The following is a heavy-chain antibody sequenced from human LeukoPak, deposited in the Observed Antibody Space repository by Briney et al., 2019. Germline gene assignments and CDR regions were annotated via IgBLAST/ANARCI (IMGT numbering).Heavy chain of an antibody. V-gene: IGHV3-30*04. Sequence: GGSLRLSCAASGFAFSSYAMHWVRQAPGKGLEWVAIISYDGIIEDYSDSVKGRFTISRDNSKNTLYLQMNSLRAEDTAVYYCAKDRDDYVWGSPFDYWGQGTLVTVSS. CDR2: ISYDGIIE. CDR3: AKDRDDYVWGSPFDY. D-gene: IGHD3-16*01. CDR1: GFAFSSYA. J-gene: IGHJ4*02.